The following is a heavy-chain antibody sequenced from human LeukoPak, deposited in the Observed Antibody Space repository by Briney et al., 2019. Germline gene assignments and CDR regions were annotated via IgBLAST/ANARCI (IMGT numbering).Heavy chain of an antibody. V-gene: IGHV1-24*01. CDR3: ATFFFHSREFNDY. Sequence: ASVKVSCKVSGYTLTELSMHWVRQAPGKGLEWMGGFDPEDGETIYAQKFQGRVNMTEDTSTDTAYMELSSLRSEDTAVYYCATFFFHSREFNDYWGQGTLVTVSS. J-gene: IGHJ4*02. CDR1: GYTLTELS. D-gene: IGHD2-15*01. CDR2: FDPEDGET.